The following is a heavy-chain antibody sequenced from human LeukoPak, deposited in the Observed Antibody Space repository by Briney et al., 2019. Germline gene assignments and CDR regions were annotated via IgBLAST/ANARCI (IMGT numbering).Heavy chain of an antibody. D-gene: IGHD3-22*01. Sequence: ASVKVSCKASGGTFSSYAISWVRQAPGQGLEWMGGIIPIFGTANYAQKFQGRVTITADESTSTAYMELSSLRSEDTAVYYCARMRYYDSSGPNDAFDIWGQGTMVTVS. CDR2: IIPIFGTA. V-gene: IGHV1-69*13. J-gene: IGHJ3*02. CDR3: ARMRYYDSSGPNDAFDI. CDR1: GGTFSSYA.